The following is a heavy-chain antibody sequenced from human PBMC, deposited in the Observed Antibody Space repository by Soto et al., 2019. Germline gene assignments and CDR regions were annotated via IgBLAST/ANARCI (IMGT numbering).Heavy chain of an antibody. Sequence: EVQLVESGGGLIQPGGSLRLSCVASGLTVSHNYMAWVRQAPEMGLEWVSILYTEGTTYYADSVKGRFTISRDSSKNTLVLQMDSPRAEDTAVYYCVRPRPSGENYGMDVWGQGTTVTVSS. CDR3: VRPRPSGENYGMDV. V-gene: IGHV3-53*01. CDR1: GLTVSHNY. D-gene: IGHD3-16*01. CDR2: LYTEGTT. J-gene: IGHJ6*02.